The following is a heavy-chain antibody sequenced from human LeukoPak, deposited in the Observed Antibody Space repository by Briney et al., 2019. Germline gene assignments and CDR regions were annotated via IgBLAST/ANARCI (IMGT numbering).Heavy chain of an antibody. CDR3: ARDRRNRAVAGKRFYYYGLDV. D-gene: IGHD6-19*01. V-gene: IGHV3-23*01. CDR1: GFTFRSHA. Sequence: PGGSLRLSCAASGFTFRSHAMNWVRQAPGKGLEWVSSISAIGDTTHYADSVRGRFPVSRDNSGSTLYLQMSSLRAEDTAVYYCARDRRNRAVAGKRFYYYGLDVWGQGSTVNVYS. J-gene: IGHJ6*02. CDR2: ISAIGDTT.